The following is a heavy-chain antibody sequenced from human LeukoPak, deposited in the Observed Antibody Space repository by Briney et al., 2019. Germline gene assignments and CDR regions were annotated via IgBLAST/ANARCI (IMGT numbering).Heavy chain of an antibody. CDR2: INLNSGGT. V-gene: IGHV1-2*02. CDR1: GYTFTGYY. J-gene: IGHJ4*02. Sequence: GASVKVSCKASGYTFTGYYMHWVRQAPGQGLEWMGWINLNSGGTNYAQKFQGRVTMTRDTSISTAYMELSRLRSGDTAVHYCARSPDILTGENFDYWGQGTLVTVSS. CDR3: ARSPDILTGENFDY. D-gene: IGHD3-9*01.